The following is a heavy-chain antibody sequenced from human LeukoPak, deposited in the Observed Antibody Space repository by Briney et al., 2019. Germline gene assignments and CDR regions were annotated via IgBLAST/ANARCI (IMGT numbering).Heavy chain of an antibody. CDR2: ISGSGGST. Sequence: PGGSLRLSGAASGFTFSSYAMSWVRQAPGKGLEWVSAISGSGGSTYYADSVKGRFTISRDNSKNTLYLQMNSLRAEDTAVYYCAKCGIVVVPAAISLDPWGQGTLVTVSS. J-gene: IGHJ5*02. CDR1: GFTFSSYA. D-gene: IGHD2-2*01. V-gene: IGHV3-23*01. CDR3: AKCGIVVVPAAISLDP.